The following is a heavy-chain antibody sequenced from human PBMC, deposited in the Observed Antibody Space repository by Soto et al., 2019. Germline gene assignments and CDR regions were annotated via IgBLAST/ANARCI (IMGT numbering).Heavy chain of an antibody. CDR3: AKSPKAISTSFDY. CDR2: ISGSGGTT. Sequence: GGSLRLSCAASGFTFSSYALNWVRQAPGRGLEWVSAISGSGGTTYYADSVKGRFTISRDNSKNTLFLQMNSLRAEDAAIYYCAKSPKAISTSFDYWGQGSLVTVSS. J-gene: IGHJ4*02. D-gene: IGHD3-22*01. V-gene: IGHV3-23*01. CDR1: GFTFSSYA.